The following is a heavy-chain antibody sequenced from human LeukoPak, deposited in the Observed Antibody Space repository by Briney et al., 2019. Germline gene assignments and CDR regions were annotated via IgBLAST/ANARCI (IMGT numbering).Heavy chain of an antibody. CDR3: AKDHCSSTSCRIDY. D-gene: IGHD2-2*01. J-gene: IGHJ4*02. CDR1: GFTFSSYA. CDR2: ISGSGGST. Sequence: PGGSLRLSCAASGFTFSSYAMSWVRQAPGKGLEWVSAISGSGGSTYYADSVKGRFTISRDNSKNTLYLQMNSLRAEDTAVYYCAKDHCSSTSCRIDYWGQGTLVTVSS. V-gene: IGHV3-23*01.